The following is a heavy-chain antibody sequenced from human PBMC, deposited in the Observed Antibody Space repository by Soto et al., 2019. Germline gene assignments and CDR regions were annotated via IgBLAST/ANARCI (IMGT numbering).Heavy chain of an antibody. CDR1: GFAFDDYY. Sequence: EGQLVQSGGGLVQPGGSLRLSCTASGFAFDDYYMDWVRQVPGKGLEWIGRTRDKPNNYAAEYVASVKGRFTISRDASKDSMYWQMNTVKTEDTAVYSGARDTGGSDDCWGQGALVIVSS. V-gene: IGHV3-72*01. CDR2: TRDKPNNYAA. J-gene: IGHJ4*02. D-gene: IGHD3-16*01. CDR3: ARDTGGSDDC.